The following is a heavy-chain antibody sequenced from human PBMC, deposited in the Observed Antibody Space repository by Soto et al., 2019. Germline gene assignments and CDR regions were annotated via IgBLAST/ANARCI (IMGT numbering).Heavy chain of an antibody. CDR2: ISWSSGSI. J-gene: IGHJ3*01. Sequence: EVQLVESGGGLVQPGRSLRLSCAASGFTFDDYAMHWVRQAPGKGLEWVSGISWSSGSIGYADSVKGRFTISRDNAKNSMYLQMNSLRAEDTAVYCCAKRFSSHGYSYGTHDAFDLWGQGTMVNVSS. CDR3: AKRFSSHGYSYGTHDAFDL. D-gene: IGHD5-18*01. CDR1: GFTFDDYA. V-gene: IGHV3-9*01.